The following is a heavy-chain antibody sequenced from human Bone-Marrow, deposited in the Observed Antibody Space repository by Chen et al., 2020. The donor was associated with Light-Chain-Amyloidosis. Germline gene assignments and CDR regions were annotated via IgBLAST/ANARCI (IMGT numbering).Heavy chain of an antibody. J-gene: IGHJ4*02. CDR3: TATAVAEDYHGS. Sequence: EVQVVESGGGLVKPGGSLRLSCAASGFTVTNAWMSWVRQAPGKGPEWVGRIKSKPNGGTIDYAAPVKGRFTISRGDSQNNLYLQMDSLKTEDTAVYYCTATAVAEDYHGSWGQGTLVIVSS. D-gene: IGHD2-21*02. CDR1: GFTVTNAW. V-gene: IGHV3-15*01. CDR2: IKSKPNGGTI.